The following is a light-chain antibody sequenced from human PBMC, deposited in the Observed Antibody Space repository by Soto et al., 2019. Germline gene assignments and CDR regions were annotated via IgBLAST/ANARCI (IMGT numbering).Light chain of an antibody. CDR2: EVN. CDR1: SSDVGYYNY. CDR3: TSYAVGINVV. J-gene: IGLJ2*01. Sequence: QSVLTQPTSASGSPGQSVTISCNGTSSDVGYYNYVSWYQQHPGKAPKLIIYEVNKRPSGVPDRFSGSKSGNTASLTVSGLQAEDEAEYYCTSYAVGINVVFGGGTKLTVL. V-gene: IGLV2-8*01.